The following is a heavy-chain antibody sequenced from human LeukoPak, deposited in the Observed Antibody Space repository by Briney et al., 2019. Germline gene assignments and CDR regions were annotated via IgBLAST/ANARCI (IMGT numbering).Heavy chain of an antibody. D-gene: IGHD3-22*01. CDR1: GGSISSSSYY. Sequence: PSETLSLTCTVSGGSISSSSYYWGWIRQPPGKGLEWIGSIYYSGSTYYNPSLKSRVTISVDTSKNQFSLKLSSVTAADTAVYYCARDPYDSSGYFSPLYWGQGTLVTVSS. CDR2: IYYSGST. J-gene: IGHJ4*02. CDR3: ARDPYDSSGYFSPLY. V-gene: IGHV4-39*07.